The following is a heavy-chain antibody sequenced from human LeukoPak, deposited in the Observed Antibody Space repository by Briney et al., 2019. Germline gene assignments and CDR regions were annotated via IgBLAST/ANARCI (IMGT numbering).Heavy chain of an antibody. V-gene: IGHV3-9*01. D-gene: IGHD4-23*01. J-gene: IGHJ4*02. Sequence: GRSLRLSCAASGFTFDDYAMPWVRQAPGKGLEWVSGISWNSGSIGYADSVKGRFTISRDNAKNSLYLQMNSLRAEDTALYYCAKGADYGGNSAFDYWGQGTLVTVSS. CDR1: GFTFDDYA. CDR3: AKGADYGGNSAFDY. CDR2: ISWNSGSI.